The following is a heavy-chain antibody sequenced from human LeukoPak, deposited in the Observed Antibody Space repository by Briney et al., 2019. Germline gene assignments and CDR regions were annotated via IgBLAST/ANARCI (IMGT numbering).Heavy chain of an antibody. CDR2: ISGSGDST. J-gene: IGHJ3*02. Sequence: GGSLRLSCAASGFTVSSNYMSWVRQAPGKGLEWVSSISGSGDSTYYADSVKGRFTISRDNAKNSLYLQVNSLRAEDTAVYYCARGSRFGVVGRDAFDIWGQGTVVTVSS. CDR3: ARGSRFGVVGRDAFDI. V-gene: IGHV3-21*01. D-gene: IGHD3-3*01. CDR1: GFTVSSNY.